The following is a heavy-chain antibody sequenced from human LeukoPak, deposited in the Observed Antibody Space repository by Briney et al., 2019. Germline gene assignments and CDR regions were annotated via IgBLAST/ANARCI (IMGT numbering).Heavy chain of an antibody. D-gene: IGHD3-10*01. CDR2: IKQDGSEK. Sequence: PGGSLRLSCAASGFTFSSYWMSWVRQAPGKGLEWVANIKQDGSEKQYVDSLKGRVTISRDNAKNSLYLEMNSLRAEDTAVYYCARVPWFGEPNSGGDSGYWGQGTLVTVS. CDR3: ARVPWFGEPNSGGDSGY. J-gene: IGHJ4*02. V-gene: IGHV3-7*01. CDR1: GFTFSSYW.